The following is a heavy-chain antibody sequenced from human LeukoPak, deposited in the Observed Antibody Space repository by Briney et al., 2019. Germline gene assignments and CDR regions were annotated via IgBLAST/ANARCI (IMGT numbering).Heavy chain of an antibody. CDR3: ARRDVDTPMYFDY. CDR2: IYYSGTT. D-gene: IGHD5-18*01. Sequence: SETLSLTCTVSGGSISSSSYYWGWIRQPPGKGLEWLGIIYYSGTTYYTPSLKSRVTISVDTSKNQFSLNLSSVTAADTAVYYCARRDVDTPMYFDYWGQGTLVTVSS. CDR1: GGSISSSSYY. V-gene: IGHV4-39*01. J-gene: IGHJ4*02.